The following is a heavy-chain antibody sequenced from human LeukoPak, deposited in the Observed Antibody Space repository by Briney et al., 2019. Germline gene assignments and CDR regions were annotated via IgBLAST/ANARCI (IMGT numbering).Heavy chain of an antibody. CDR3: AKGSPDYDYVWGSYLDC. Sequence: GGSLRLSCEASGFTFSSYGMHWVRQAPGKGLEWVAVISYDGSNKYYADSVKGRFTISRDNSKNTLYLQMNSLRAEDTAVYYCAKGSPDYDYVWGSYLDCWGQGTLVTVSS. CDR1: GFTFSSYG. J-gene: IGHJ4*02. CDR2: ISYDGSNK. V-gene: IGHV3-30*18. D-gene: IGHD3-16*01.